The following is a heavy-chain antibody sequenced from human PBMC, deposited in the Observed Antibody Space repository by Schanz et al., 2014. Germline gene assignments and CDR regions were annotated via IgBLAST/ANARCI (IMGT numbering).Heavy chain of an antibody. V-gene: IGHV1-46*01. CDR1: GYTFTGYY. CDR3: ARNYGGHSEESDRYGMDV. J-gene: IGHJ6*02. D-gene: IGHD4-17*01. CDR2: INPSGGST. Sequence: QVQLVQSGPAVKKPGASVKVSCQASGYTFTGYYIHWVRQAPGQGLEWMGIINPSGGSTTYAQKFQGRVTMTSDTSTSTVYMELSSLRSEDTAVYYCARNYGGHSEESDRYGMDVWGQGTTVTVSS.